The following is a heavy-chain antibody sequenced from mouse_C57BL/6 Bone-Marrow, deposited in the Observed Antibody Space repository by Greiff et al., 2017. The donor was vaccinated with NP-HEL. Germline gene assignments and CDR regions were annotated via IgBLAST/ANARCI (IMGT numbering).Heavy chain of an antibody. CDR3: ARTYYSNYVASYAMDY. J-gene: IGHJ4*01. CDR1: GYTFTSYG. D-gene: IGHD2-5*01. V-gene: IGHV1-81*01. Sequence: VQLQESGAELARPGASVKLSCKASGYTFTSYGISWVKQRTGQGLEWIGEIYPRSGNTYYNEKFKGKATLTADKSSSTAYMELRSLTSEDSAVYFCARTYYSNYVASYAMDYWGQGTSVTVSS. CDR2: IYPRSGNT.